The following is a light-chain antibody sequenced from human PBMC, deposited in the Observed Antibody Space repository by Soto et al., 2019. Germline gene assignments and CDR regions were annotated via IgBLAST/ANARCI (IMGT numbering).Light chain of an antibody. Sequence: EIVVTQSPGTLSLSPGEGATLSCRASQSVGSNLAWYQQKPGQAPRLLIYGASTRATGIPVRFSGSGSGTEFTLTISSLQSEDFAVYYCQQYNDWVTFGGGTKVDIK. J-gene: IGKJ4*01. CDR1: QSVGSN. V-gene: IGKV3D-15*01. CDR3: QQYNDWVT. CDR2: GAS.